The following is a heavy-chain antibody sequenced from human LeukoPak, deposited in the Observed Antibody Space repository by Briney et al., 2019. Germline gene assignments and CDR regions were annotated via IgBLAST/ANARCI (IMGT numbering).Heavy chain of an antibody. CDR3: ARLWSASGIVP. D-gene: IGHD2-21*01. CDR2: LFHNGPS. V-gene: IGHV4-38-2*01. J-gene: IGHJ5*02. CDR1: GGSISDGYY. Sequence: KPSETLSLTCDVSGGSISDGYYWGWIRQPPGKCLEWIGSLFHNGPSYYNPSLKSRVIITMDTSKNQFFLKLTSVTSADPGVYFCARLWSASGIVPWGQRALVTVS.